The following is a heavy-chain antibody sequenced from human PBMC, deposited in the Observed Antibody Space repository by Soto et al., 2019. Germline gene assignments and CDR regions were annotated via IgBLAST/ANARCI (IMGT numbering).Heavy chain of an antibody. J-gene: IGHJ4*02. CDR3: AGAGISTGFDY. Sequence: SETLSLTCTVSGGSISSYYWSWIRQPPGKGLEWIGYIYYSGSTNYNPSLKSRVTISVDTSKNQFSLKLGSVTAADTAVYYCAGAGISTGFDYWGQGTLVTVSS. CDR1: GGSISSYY. CDR2: IYYSGST. V-gene: IGHV4-59*01. D-gene: IGHD6-13*01.